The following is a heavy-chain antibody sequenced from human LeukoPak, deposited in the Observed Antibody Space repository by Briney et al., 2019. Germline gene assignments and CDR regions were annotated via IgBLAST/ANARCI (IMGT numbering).Heavy chain of an antibody. V-gene: IGHV3-23*01. J-gene: IGHJ4*02. Sequence: PGGSLRLSCAASGFTFSSCAMSWVRQAPGKGLEWVSGISGSGGSTYYADSVKGRFTISRDNSKNTLYLQMNSLRAEDTAVYYCAKAYYDSSGYYSFDHWGQGTLVIVSS. D-gene: IGHD3-22*01. CDR1: GFTFSSCA. CDR3: AKAYYDSSGYYSFDH. CDR2: ISGSGGST.